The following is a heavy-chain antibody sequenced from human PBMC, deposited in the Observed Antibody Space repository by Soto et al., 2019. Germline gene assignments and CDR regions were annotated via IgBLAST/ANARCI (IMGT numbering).Heavy chain of an antibody. V-gene: IGHV3-23*01. D-gene: IGHD3-10*01. CDR1: GFTFSSYA. CDR3: AQDVGVFLFDRYFDL. Sequence: EVQLLESGGGLVQPGGSLRLSCAASGFTFSSYAMSWVRQAPGKGLEWVSAISGSGGSTYYADSVKGRFTISRDNSKNTLYLPMNSLRAADTAVYYCAQDVGVFLFDRYFDLWGRGTLVTVSS. J-gene: IGHJ2*01. CDR2: ISGSGGST.